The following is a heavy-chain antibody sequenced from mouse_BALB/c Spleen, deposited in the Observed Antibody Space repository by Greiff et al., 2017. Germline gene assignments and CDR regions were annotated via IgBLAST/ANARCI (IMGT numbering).Heavy chain of an antibody. J-gene: IGHJ3*01. V-gene: IGHV1-77*01. Sequence: QVHVKQSGAELARPGASVKLSCKASGYTFTDYYINWVKQRTGQGLEWIGEIYPGSGNTYYNEKFKGKATLTADKSSSTAYMQLSSLTSEDSAVYFCARRNSSQGFAYWGQGTLVTVSA. CDR3: ARRNSSQGFAY. CDR1: GYTFTDYY. CDR2: IYPGSGNT.